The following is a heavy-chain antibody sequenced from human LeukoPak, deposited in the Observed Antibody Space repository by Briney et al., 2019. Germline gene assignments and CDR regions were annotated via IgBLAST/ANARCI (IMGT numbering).Heavy chain of an antibody. V-gene: IGHV3-21*01. D-gene: IGHD2-2*01. CDR3: ARDSPRYCSSTSCHGDAFDI. J-gene: IGHJ3*02. CDR2: ISSSSTYI. Sequence: GGSLRLSCAASGFTFSSYSMNWVRQTPGKGLEWVSSISSSSTYIYYADSLKGRFTISRDNAKNSLYLQMNSLRAEDTAVYYCARDSPRYCSSTSCHGDAFDIWGQGTMVTVSS. CDR1: GFTFSSYS.